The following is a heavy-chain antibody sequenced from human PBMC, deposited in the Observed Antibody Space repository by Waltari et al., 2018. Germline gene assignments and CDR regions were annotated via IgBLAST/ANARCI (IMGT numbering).Heavy chain of an antibody. CDR3: ASTVLYPSYDL. CDR2: IYHSGIT. J-gene: IGHJ5*02. Sequence: QVQLQESGPGLVKPSETLSLTCAVSGYSISSGYYWGWIRQPPGKGLEWIGSIYHSGITYYNPSLKSRVTISVDTSKNQFSLKLSSVTAADTAVYYCASTVLYPSYDLWGQGTLVTVSS. CDR1: GYSISSGYY. V-gene: IGHV4-38-2*01.